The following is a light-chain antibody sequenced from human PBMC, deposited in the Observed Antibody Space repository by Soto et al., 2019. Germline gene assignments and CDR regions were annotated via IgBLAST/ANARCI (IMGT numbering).Light chain of an antibody. J-gene: IGKJ4*01. V-gene: IGKV3-20*01. CDR3: QQYGSSPKLT. Sequence: EIVLTQSRGTLSLSPGERATLFCRASQSVSSSYLAWYQQKPGQAPRLLIYGASSRATGIPDRFSGSGSGTDFTLTISRLEPEDFAVYYCQQYGSSPKLTFGGGTKVEIK. CDR1: QSVSSSY. CDR2: GAS.